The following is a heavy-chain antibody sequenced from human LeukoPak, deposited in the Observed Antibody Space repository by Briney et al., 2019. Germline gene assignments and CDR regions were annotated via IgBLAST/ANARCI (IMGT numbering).Heavy chain of an antibody. V-gene: IGHV4-39*01. CDR1: GDSISRSNYF. D-gene: IGHD3-10*01. Sequence: SETLSLTCSVSGDSISRSNYFWGWIRQPPGKGLEWIGSIYYRRREDYNPSLKSRVTISVDTSKNQLSLNLSSVTAADTAVYYCARKPIFASGRHWYYFDNWGQGTLVTVSS. CDR2: IYYRRRE. J-gene: IGHJ4*02. CDR3: ARKPIFASGRHWYYFDN.